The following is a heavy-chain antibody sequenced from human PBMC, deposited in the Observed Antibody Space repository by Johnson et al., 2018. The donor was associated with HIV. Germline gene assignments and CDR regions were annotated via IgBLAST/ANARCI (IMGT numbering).Heavy chain of an antibody. CDR1: GFTVSSNY. V-gene: IGHV3-53*01. CDR2: IYSGGST. CDR3: ASQGVVRLEKAFDI. Sequence: VQLVESGGGLIQPGGSLRLSCAASGFTVSSNYMSWVRQAPGKGLEWVSVIYSGGSTYSADAVKVRVTISRDNSKNTLYLQMNSLRAEDTAVYYCASQGVVRLEKAFDIWGQGTMVTVSS. J-gene: IGHJ3*02. D-gene: IGHD3-10*01.